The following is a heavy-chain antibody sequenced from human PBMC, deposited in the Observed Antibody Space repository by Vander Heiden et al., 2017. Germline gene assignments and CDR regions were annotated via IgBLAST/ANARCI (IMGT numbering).Heavy chain of an antibody. Sequence: EVQLVESGGGLVQPGGCLRLSCAVAGFTFSNYWMHWVRQAPGKGLVWVSRINRDGSSTSYADSVKGRFTISRDNAKNTLYLQMNSLRAEDTAVYYCAAFEFDYWGQGTLVTVSS. J-gene: IGHJ4*02. CDR2: INRDGSST. V-gene: IGHV3-74*01. CDR3: AAFEFDY. CDR1: GFTFSNYW.